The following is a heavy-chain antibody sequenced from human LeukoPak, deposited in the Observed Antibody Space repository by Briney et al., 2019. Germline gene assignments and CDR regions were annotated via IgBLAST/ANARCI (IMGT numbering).Heavy chain of an antibody. V-gene: IGHV3-33*06. CDR3: EKDLGLEIGAYYYMDV. J-gene: IGHJ6*03. D-gene: IGHD3-3*01. Sequence: GGSLRLSCAASGFTFSSYGMHWVRQAPGKGLEWVAVIWYDGSNKNYADSVKGRFTISRENSKNTLYLQMNSLRAEDTAVYYCEKDLGLEIGAYYYMDVWGKGTTVAVSS. CDR1: GFTFSSYG. CDR2: IWYDGSNK.